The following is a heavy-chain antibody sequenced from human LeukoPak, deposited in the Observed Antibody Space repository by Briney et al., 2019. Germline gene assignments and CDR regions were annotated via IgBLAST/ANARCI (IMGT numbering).Heavy chain of an antibody. J-gene: IGHJ4*02. V-gene: IGHV6-1*01. D-gene: IGHD2-15*01. CDR3: ARDGTWRLDY. Sequence: SQTLSLTCAISGDSVSSNSAAWSWIRQSPSGGLKWLGRTYYRSKWYYDYALSVKSRSTINPDTSENQFSLQLNSVTPDDTAVYYCARDGTWRLDYWGQGILVTVSS. CDR1: GDSVSSNSAA. CDR2: TYYRSKWYY.